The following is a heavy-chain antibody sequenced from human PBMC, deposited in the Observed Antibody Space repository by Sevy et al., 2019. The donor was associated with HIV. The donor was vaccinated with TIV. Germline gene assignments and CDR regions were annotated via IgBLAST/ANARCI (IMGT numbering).Heavy chain of an antibody. CDR1: GFTFSDYY. Sequence: GGSLRLSCAASGFTFSDYYMSWIRQAPGKGLEWVSYISSSSSYRNYADSVKGRFTISRDNAKNSLYLQMNSLRAEDTAVYYCARGGQQLVQSWFDPWGQGTLVTVSS. V-gene: IGHV3-11*06. J-gene: IGHJ5*02. D-gene: IGHD6-13*01. CDR2: ISSSSSYR. CDR3: ARGGQQLVQSWFDP.